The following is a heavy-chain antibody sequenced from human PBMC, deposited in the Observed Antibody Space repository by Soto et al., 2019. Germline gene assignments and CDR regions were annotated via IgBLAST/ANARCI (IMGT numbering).Heavy chain of an antibody. D-gene: IGHD6-19*01. CDR2: ISGSGSST. CDR1: GFTFSNYA. Sequence: GGSLRLSCAASGFTFSNYAMSWVRQAPGKGLKWVSGISGSGSSTYYADSVKGRFTISRDNSKNTLYLQMNSLRAEDTAVYYCAKADGSGWQPNYFDCWGQGTLVTVSS. CDR3: AKADGSGWQPNYFDC. V-gene: IGHV3-23*01. J-gene: IGHJ4*02.